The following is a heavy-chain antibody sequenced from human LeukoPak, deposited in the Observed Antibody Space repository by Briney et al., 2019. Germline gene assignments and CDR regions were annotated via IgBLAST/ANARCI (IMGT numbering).Heavy chain of an antibody. V-gene: IGHV3-23*01. CDR1: GFTFGSYA. J-gene: IGHJ4*02. Sequence: PGRSLRLSCAASGFTFGSYAMSWVRQAPGKGLEWVAAISGSGGSTYYADSVKGRFTISRDNSKNTLYLQMNSLRGEDTAVYYGARDPTPACFDCWGQGTLVTVSS. CDR3: ARDPTPACFDC. CDR2: ISGSGGST. D-gene: IGHD2-15*01.